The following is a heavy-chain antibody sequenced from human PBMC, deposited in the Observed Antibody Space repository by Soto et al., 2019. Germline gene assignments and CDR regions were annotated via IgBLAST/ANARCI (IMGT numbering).Heavy chain of an antibody. Sequence: QVQLVQSGAEVKKPGASVKVSCKASGYTFTSYGISWVRQAPGQGLEWMGWISAYNGNTNYAQKLQGRVTMTTDTSTSTAYMELRSLRSDDTAVYYCARGRTPAGYCSGGSCYEARGLVLDWFDPWGQGTLVTVSS. CDR3: ARGRTPAGYCSGGSCYEARGLVLDWFDP. CDR1: GYTFTSYG. V-gene: IGHV1-18*01. CDR2: ISAYNGNT. D-gene: IGHD2-15*01. J-gene: IGHJ5*02.